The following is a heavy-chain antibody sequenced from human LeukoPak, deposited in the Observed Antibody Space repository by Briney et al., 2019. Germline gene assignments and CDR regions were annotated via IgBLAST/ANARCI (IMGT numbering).Heavy chain of an antibody. V-gene: IGHV5-51*01. D-gene: IGHD7-27*01. CDR1: GYTFTTYW. CDR2: IYPGDSDT. J-gene: IGHJ3*02. Sequence: GESLKISCKGSGYTFTTYWIGWVRQMPGKGLEWMGIIYPGDSDTRYSPSFQGQVTISADKSISTAYLQWSSLKASDTAMYYCARPLDLGMDPDAFDIWGQGTMVTVSS. CDR3: ARPLDLGMDPDAFDI.